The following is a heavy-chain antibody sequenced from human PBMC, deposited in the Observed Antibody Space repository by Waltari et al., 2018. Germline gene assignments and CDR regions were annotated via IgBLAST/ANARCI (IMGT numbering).Heavy chain of an antibody. J-gene: IGHJ5*02. CDR2: IIQDGSAK. D-gene: IGHD3-3*01. Sequence: EVQLVESGGGLVQPGGSLRLSCAASGFTFSNYWMSWVRQAPGKGLEWVANIIQDGSAKYYVDSVRGRFTISRDNAKNSLYSQMNSLRAEDTAVYYCARDLFNVGDYDLGPWGQGTLVTVSS. CDR3: ARDLFNVGDYDLGP. CDR1: GFTFSNYW. V-gene: IGHV3-7*04.